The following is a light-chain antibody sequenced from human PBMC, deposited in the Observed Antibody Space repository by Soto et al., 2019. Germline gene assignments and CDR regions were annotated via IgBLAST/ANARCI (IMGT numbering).Light chain of an antibody. Sequence: DIVVTQSPATLSASPGERVTLSCRASHFVSSRLAWYQRRPGQVPRLLIYDTSTRAPGISARFSGSGSGTEFTLTISSLQSEDFAVYYCQEYIQWPPGMFGPGTKVDIK. V-gene: IGKV3-15*01. CDR3: QEYIQWPPGM. CDR1: HFVSSR. J-gene: IGKJ1*01. CDR2: DTS.